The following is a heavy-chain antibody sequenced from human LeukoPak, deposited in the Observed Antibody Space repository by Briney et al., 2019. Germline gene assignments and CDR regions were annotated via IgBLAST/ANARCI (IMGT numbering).Heavy chain of an antibody. D-gene: IGHD6-6*01. CDR1: GAAFSSSGYY. Sequence: SETLSLTCTVSGAAFSSSGYYWGWIRQPPGKGLEWIGSIYYSGNTYYNPSLKSRVTISVDTSKNQFSLKLSSVTAADTAVYYCARSLRGAAHHFDYWGQGTLVTVSS. J-gene: IGHJ4*02. V-gene: IGHV4-39*01. CDR3: ARSLRGAAHHFDY. CDR2: IYYSGNT.